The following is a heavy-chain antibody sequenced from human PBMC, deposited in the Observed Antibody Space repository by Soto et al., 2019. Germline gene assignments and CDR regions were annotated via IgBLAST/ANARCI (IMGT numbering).Heavy chain of an antibody. CDR2: IIPIFGTA. CDR1: GGTVSSYA. J-gene: IGHJ4*02. D-gene: IGHD6-19*01. V-gene: IGHV1-69*13. Sequence: APVKVSCKASGGTVSSYAISWVRQAPGQGLEWMGGIIPIFGTANYAQKFQGRVTITADESTSTAYMELSSLRSEDTAVYYCARDAGASPINKQCLVPFDYRGKGTLFTASS. CDR3: ARDAGASPINKQCLVPFDY.